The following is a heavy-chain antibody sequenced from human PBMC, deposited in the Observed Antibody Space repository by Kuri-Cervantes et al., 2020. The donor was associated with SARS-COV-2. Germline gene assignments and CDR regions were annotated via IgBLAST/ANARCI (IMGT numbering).Heavy chain of an antibody. Sequence: GGSLRLSCAASGFTFSNSDMNWVRQAPGKGLEWVSGVSWNGSRTHYADSVKGRFIISRDNSRNFLYQQMNSLRPEDTAVYYCAKGYDFWSGYRLFDYWGQGTLVTVSS. V-gene: IGHV3-19*01. CDR2: VSWNGSRT. J-gene: IGHJ4*02. CDR1: GFTFSNSD. CDR3: AKGYDFWSGYRLFDY. D-gene: IGHD3-3*01.